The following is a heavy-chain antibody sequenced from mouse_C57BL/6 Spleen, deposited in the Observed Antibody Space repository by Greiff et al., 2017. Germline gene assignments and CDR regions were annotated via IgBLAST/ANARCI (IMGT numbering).Heavy chain of an antibody. CDR1: GYAFSSSW. CDR2: IYPGDGDT. V-gene: IGHV1-82*01. Sequence: QVQLQQSGPELVKPGASVKISCKASGYAFSSSWMNWVKQRPGKGLEWIGRIYPGDGDTNYNGKFKGKATLTADKSSSTAYMQLSSLTSEDSAVYFCAREGITTVVLDYWGQGTTLTVSS. D-gene: IGHD1-1*01. J-gene: IGHJ2*01. CDR3: AREGITTVVLDY.